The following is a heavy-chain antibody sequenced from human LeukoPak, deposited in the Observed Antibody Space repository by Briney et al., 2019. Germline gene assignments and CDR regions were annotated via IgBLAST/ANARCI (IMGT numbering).Heavy chain of an antibody. CDR3: ARDQDVYCSGGSCTAFDI. CDR1: GFTFSSYS. Sequence: PGGSLRLSCEASGFTFSSYSVNWVRQAPGKGLEWVSSISGSSSYIYYADSLKGRFTISRDNARNSPYLQMNSLRAEDTAVYYCARDQDVYCSGGSCTAFDIWGQGTMVTVSS. J-gene: IGHJ3*02. D-gene: IGHD2-15*01. CDR2: ISGSSSYI. V-gene: IGHV3-21*01.